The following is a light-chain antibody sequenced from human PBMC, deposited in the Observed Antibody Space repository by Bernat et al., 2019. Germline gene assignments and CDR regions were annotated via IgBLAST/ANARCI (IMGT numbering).Light chain of an antibody. CDR2: AGS. Sequence: DIQMTQSPSSLSVSVGDRVTITCRASQNIISYVHWFQQKPGKAPELLIYAGSTLQSGVPSRFRGSASGTEFTLTISSLQPEDFATSYCLQTYHTPMSFGQGTRL. CDR1: QNIISY. J-gene: IGKJ5*01. V-gene: IGKV1-39*01. CDR3: LQTYHTPMS.